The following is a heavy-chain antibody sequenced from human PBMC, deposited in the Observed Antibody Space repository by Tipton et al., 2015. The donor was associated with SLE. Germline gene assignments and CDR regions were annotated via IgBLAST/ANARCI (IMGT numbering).Heavy chain of an antibody. CDR2: IYYSGST. J-gene: IGHJ6*03. V-gene: IGHV4-59*01. CDR3: ARALMHYYYYMDV. Sequence: GLVKPSETLSLTCTVSGGSISSYYWSWIRQPPGKGLEWIGYIYYSGSTNYNPSLKSRVTISVDTSKNQFSLKLSSVTAADTAVYYCARALMHYYYYMDVWGKGTTVTVSS. D-gene: IGHD3-16*01. CDR1: GGSISSYY.